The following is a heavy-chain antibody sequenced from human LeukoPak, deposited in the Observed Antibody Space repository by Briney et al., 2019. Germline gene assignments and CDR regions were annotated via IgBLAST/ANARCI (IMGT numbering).Heavy chain of an antibody. J-gene: IGHJ4*02. CDR3: ARFYYDVLTFDY. CDR1: GGSISSSSYY. V-gene: IGHV4-39*07. CDR2: IYYSGST. D-gene: IGHD3-9*01. Sequence: SETLSLTCTVSGGSISSSSYYWGWIRQPPGKGLEWIGSIYYSGSTYYNPSLKSRVTISVDTSKNQFSLKLSSVTAADTAVYYCARFYYDVLTFDYWGQGTLVTVSS.